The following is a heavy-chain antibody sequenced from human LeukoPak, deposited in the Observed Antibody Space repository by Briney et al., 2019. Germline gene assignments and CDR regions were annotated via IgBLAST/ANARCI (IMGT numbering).Heavy chain of an antibody. D-gene: IGHD6-13*01. V-gene: IGHV3-23*01. Sequence: PGGSLRLSCAASGFTFSDYYMSWIRQAPGKGLEWVSAISGSGGSTYYADSVKGRFTISRDNSKNTLYLQMNSLRAEDTAVYYCAKDVGIAAASDLWGRGTLVTVSS. J-gene: IGHJ2*01. CDR2: ISGSGGST. CDR1: GFTFSDYY. CDR3: AKDVGIAAASDL.